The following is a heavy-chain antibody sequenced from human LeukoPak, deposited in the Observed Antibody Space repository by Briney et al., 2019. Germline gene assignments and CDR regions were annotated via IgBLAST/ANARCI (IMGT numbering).Heavy chain of an antibody. CDR3: AKDAEIVVVTASHY. D-gene: IGHD2-21*02. Sequence: GGSLRLSCAASGFTFSSYAMSWVRQAPGKGLEWVSAISGSGGSTYYADSVKGRFTISRDNSKDTLYLQMNSLRAEDTAVYYCAKDAEIVVVTASHYWGQGTLVTVSS. V-gene: IGHV3-23*01. CDR2: ISGSGGST. J-gene: IGHJ4*02. CDR1: GFTFSSYA.